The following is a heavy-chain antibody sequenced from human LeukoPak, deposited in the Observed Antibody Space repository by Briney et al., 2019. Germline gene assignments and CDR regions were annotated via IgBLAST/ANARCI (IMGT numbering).Heavy chain of an antibody. CDR3: ARKVPYYDILTGDHPFDY. Sequence: GGSLRLSCAASGFTFSDHYMSWIRQAPGKGLEWVSYISSSGSTIYYADSVKGRFTISRDNAKNSLFLQMNSLRAEDTAVYYCARKVPYYDILTGDHPFDYWGQGTLVTVSS. D-gene: IGHD3-9*01. CDR1: GFTFSDHY. J-gene: IGHJ4*02. CDR2: ISSSGSTI. V-gene: IGHV3-11*04.